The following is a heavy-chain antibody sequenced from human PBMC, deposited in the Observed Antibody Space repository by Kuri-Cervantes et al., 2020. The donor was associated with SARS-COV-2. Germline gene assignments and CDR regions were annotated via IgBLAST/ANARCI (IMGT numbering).Heavy chain of an antibody. D-gene: IGHD4-23*01. Sequence: GSLRLSCTVSGGSISSSRYSWSWIRQPPGKGLEWIGEINHSGSTNYNPSLKSRVTISVDTSKNQFSLKLSSVTAADTAVYYCAGPGGFLDVWGKGTTVTVSS. CDR3: AGPGGFLDV. V-gene: IGHV4-39*07. CDR1: GGSISSSRYS. CDR2: INHSGST. J-gene: IGHJ6*04.